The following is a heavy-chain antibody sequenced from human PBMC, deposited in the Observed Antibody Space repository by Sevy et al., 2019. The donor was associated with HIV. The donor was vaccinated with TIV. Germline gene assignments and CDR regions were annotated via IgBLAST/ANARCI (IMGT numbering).Heavy chain of an antibody. D-gene: IGHD2-15*01. Sequence: SETLSLTCTVSGGSISSYYWSWIRQPAGKGLEWIGRIYTSGSTNYNPSLKSRVTMSVDTSKNRFSLKLSSVTAADTAVYYCAREIVVVVARHYYYGMDVWGQGTTVTVSS. V-gene: IGHV4-4*07. CDR3: AREIVVVVARHYYYGMDV. J-gene: IGHJ6*02. CDR1: GGSISSYY. CDR2: IYTSGST.